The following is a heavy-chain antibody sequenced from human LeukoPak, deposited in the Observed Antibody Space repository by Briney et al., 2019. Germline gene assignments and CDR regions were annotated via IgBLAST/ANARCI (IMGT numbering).Heavy chain of an antibody. CDR2: ISYDGSNK. CDR1: GFTFSSYA. D-gene: IGHD3-22*01. J-gene: IGHJ4*02. Sequence: PGGSLRLSCAASGFTFSSYAMHWVRQAPGKGLEWVAVISYDGSNKYYADSVKGRFTISRDNSKNTLYLQMNSLRAEDTAVYYCARGTYYYGSSGYYPDYWGQGTLVTVSS. V-gene: IGHV3-30-3*01. CDR3: ARGTYYYGSSGYYPDY.